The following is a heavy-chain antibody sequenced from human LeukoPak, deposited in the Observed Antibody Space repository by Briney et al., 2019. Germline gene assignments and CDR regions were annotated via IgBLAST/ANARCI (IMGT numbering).Heavy chain of an antibody. D-gene: IGHD3-3*01. CDR2: INPTGGST. V-gene: IGHV1-46*01. CDR1: GYTFPSYF. Sequence: ASVKVSCKASGYTFPSYFMHWVRQATGQGLEWMGIINPTGGSTTYAQKFQGRVTMTRDTSTSTVYMELSSLRSDDTAVYYCATSEGPSPYDFSGVRWGQGTLVTVSS. CDR3: ATSEGPSPYDFSGVR. J-gene: IGHJ4*02.